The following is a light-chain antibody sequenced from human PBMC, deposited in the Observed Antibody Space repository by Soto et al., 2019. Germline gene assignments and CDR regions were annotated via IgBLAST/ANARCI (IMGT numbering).Light chain of an antibody. CDR1: QSISSY. Sequence: DIQMTQSPSSLSASVGDRVTITCRASQSISSYLNWYQHKPGKAPKLLIYAASSLQSGVPSRFSGSGSGTDLTLTISSLQPEDFATYYCQQSYSTPPLTFGGGTKVEIK. CDR3: QQSYSTPPLT. V-gene: IGKV1-39*01. J-gene: IGKJ4*01. CDR2: AAS.